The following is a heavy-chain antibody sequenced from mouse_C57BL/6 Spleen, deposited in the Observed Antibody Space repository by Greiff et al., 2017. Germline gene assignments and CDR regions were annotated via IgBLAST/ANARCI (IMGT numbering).Heavy chain of an antibody. CDR3: ARGITTVVELKFAY. CDR2: INPSRGYT. CDR1: GYTFTSYW. J-gene: IGHJ3*01. Sequence: QVQLKQSGAELAKPGASVKLSCKASGYTFTSYWMHWVKQRPGQGLEWIGYINPSRGYTKYNQKFKDKATLTADKSSSTSYMQLSSLTSEDSAVYSCARGITTVVELKFAYWGQGTLVTVSA. D-gene: IGHD1-1*01. V-gene: IGHV1-7*01.